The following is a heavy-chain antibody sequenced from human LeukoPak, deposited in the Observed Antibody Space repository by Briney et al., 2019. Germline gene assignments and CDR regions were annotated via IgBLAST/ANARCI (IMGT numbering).Heavy chain of an antibody. V-gene: IGHV3-21*01. J-gene: IGHJ4*02. CDR2: ISGSSYYI. D-gene: IGHD2/OR15-2a*01. Sequence: GSLRLSCAASGFTFSNYSMNWVRQAPGKGLEWVSSISGSSYYIYYAESVKGRFTLSRDNTKNSLYLQMNSLRAEDTAVYYCARDNKRPLLFDYWGQGTLVTVSS. CDR3: ARDNKRPLLFDY. CDR1: GFTFSNYS.